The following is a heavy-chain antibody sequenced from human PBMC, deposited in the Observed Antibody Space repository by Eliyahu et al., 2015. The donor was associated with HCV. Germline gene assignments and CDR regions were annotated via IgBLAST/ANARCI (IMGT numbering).Heavy chain of an antibody. Sequence: EVQLVESGGGLVKPGGSLRLSCAASGFTFSSYSMNWVRQAPGKGLEWVSSISSSSSYIYYADSVKGRFTISRDNAKNSLYLQMNSLRAEDTAVYYCATEWGRAARTGRVFDYWGQGTLVTVSS. CDR3: ATEWGRAARTGRVFDY. CDR1: GFTFSSYS. CDR2: ISSSSSYI. J-gene: IGHJ4*02. V-gene: IGHV3-21*01. D-gene: IGHD3-16*01.